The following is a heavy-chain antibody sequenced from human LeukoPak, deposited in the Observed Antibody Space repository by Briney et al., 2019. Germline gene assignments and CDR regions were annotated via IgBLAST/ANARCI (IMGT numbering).Heavy chain of an antibody. D-gene: IGHD3-3*02. CDR1: GGSIRSSDYY. CDR3: ARGRALRQWLGIFELDYYYYMDV. J-gene: IGHJ6*03. Sequence: SETLSLTCTVSGGSIRSSDYYWDWIRQPPGKGLEWIGNIYYSGITYYNPSLKSRVTISVDTSKNQFSLKLSSVTAADTAVYYCARGRALRQWLGIFELDYYYYMDVWGKGTTVTVSS. V-gene: IGHV4-39*01. CDR2: IYYSGIT.